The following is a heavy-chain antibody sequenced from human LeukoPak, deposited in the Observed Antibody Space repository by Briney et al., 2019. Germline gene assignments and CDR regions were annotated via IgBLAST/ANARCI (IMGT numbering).Heavy chain of an antibody. V-gene: IGHV4-34*01. J-gene: IGHJ4*02. CDR2: INHSGST. CDR1: GGSFSGYY. CDR3: ARHYGP. Sequence: SETLSLTCAVYGGSFSGYYWSWIRQPPGKGLEWIGEINHSGSTNYNPSHKSRVTISVDTSKNQFSLKLNSVTATDTAVYYCARHYGPWGQGTLVTVSS. D-gene: IGHD3-16*01.